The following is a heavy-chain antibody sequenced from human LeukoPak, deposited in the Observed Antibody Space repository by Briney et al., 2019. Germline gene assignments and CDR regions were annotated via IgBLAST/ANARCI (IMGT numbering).Heavy chain of an antibody. Sequence: GASVTVSCKASGYTLTDYHIHWVRQAPGQGLEWMGWINPNNGATNYPQKFQGRVTMTRDTSISTAYMELSRLRSDDTAVYYCARGGVTFGGAYYMDVWGKGTTVTVSS. CDR3: ARGGVTFGGAYYMDV. J-gene: IGHJ6*03. CDR2: INPNNGAT. V-gene: IGHV1-2*02. CDR1: GYTLTDYH. D-gene: IGHD3-16*01.